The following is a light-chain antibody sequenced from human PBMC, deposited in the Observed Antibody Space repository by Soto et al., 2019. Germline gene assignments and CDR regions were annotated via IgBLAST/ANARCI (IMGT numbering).Light chain of an antibody. J-gene: IGKJ1*01. Sequence: DIQMTQSPSSLSTSVGDRVTITCRASQAIGIYLAWYQQKPGKVPKLLIYAASTLQSGVPSRFSGSGAGTDFTLTINSLQAEDVATYHCRKYSGAPPTFGQGTKVEIK. V-gene: IGKV1-27*01. CDR2: AAS. CDR3: RKYSGAPPT. CDR1: QAIGIY.